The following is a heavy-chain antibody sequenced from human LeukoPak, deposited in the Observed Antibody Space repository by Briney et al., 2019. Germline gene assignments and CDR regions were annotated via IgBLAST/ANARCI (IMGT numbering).Heavy chain of an antibody. CDR2: INTNTGKP. V-gene: IGHV7-4-1*01. CDR3: ARDMDQLLAFAYYYGMDV. D-gene: IGHD2-2*01. Sequence: ASVKVSCKASGYTFTSYAMNWVRQAPGHGLEWMGWINTNTGKPTYAQGFTGRFVFSLDTSVSTAYLQICSLKAEDTAVYYCARDMDQLLAFAYYYGMDVWGKGTTVTVSS. CDR1: GYTFTSYA. J-gene: IGHJ6*04.